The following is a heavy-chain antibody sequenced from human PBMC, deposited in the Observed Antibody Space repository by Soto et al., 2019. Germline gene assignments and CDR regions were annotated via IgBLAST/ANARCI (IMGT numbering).Heavy chain of an antibody. Sequence: QVHLVQSGAEMKKPGSSVKVSCKASGGTFSSYTISWVRQAPGQGLEWMGRIIPLVGIAKYAQKFQGRITITADKSTSTAYMELSSLKAEDTAVYYSASLGLGAVAPYFDYWGQGTLVTVSS. CDR2: IIPLVGIA. D-gene: IGHD6-19*01. CDR1: GGTFSSYT. J-gene: IGHJ4*02. CDR3: ASLGLGAVAPYFDY. V-gene: IGHV1-69*02.